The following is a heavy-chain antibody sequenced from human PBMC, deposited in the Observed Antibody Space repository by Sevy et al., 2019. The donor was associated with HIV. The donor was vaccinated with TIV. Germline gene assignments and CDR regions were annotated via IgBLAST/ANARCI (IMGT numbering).Heavy chain of an antibody. Sequence: GGSLRLSCAASGFTFSSYAMSWVRQAPGKGLEWVSAISGSGGSTYYADSVKGRFTISRDNSKNTLYLQMNSLRAEDTAVYYCAKGEGSRWLLLRYYYYGMDVWGQGTTVTVSS. CDR2: ISGSGGST. CDR3: AKGEGSRWLLLRYYYYGMDV. CDR1: GFTFSSYA. D-gene: IGHD3-22*01. J-gene: IGHJ6*02. V-gene: IGHV3-23*01.